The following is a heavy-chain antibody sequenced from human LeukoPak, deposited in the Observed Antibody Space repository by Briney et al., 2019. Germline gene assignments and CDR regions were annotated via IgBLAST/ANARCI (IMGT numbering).Heavy chain of an antibody. Sequence: SETLSLTCAVSSVSISAYYWSWVRQPPRKGLEWIGYTHYSGNSNYSPSLKSRVTISVDTSKSQFSLKLSSVTAADTAVYYCARSVGYYFDYWGQGTLVTVSS. J-gene: IGHJ4*02. V-gene: IGHV4-59*01. CDR1: SVSISAYY. CDR3: ARSVGYYFDY. D-gene: IGHD6-13*01. CDR2: THYSGNS.